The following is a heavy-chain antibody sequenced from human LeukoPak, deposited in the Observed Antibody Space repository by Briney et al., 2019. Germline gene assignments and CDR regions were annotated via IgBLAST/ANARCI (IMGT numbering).Heavy chain of an antibody. CDR1: GFTFSSYG. D-gene: IGHD6-13*01. J-gene: IGHJ3*02. Sequence: PGGSLRLSCAASGFTFSSYGMHWVRQAPGKGLEWVAFIRYDGSNKYYADSVKGRFTISRDNSKNTLYLQMNSLRAEDTAVYYCAKDLEQQLVRGGAFDIWGQGTMVTVSS. V-gene: IGHV3-30*02. CDR2: IRYDGSNK. CDR3: AKDLEQQLVRGGAFDI.